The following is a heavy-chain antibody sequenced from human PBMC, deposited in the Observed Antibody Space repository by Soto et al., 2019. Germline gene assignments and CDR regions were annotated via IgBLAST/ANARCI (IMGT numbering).Heavy chain of an antibody. J-gene: IGHJ5*02. Sequence: QVQLVQSGAEVKKPGASVKVSCKTSGYTFTSYGISWVRQAPGQGLEWMGWISPYNGKTNYAQKVQGRVTMTTDTSRSIAYMQLTTLRSVDTTEHYCASDYSSGWPTNFSRKGENWFDPWGQGTLVTVSS. CDR1: GYTFTSYG. V-gene: IGHV1-18*01. CDR2: ISPYNGKT. D-gene: IGHD6-19*01. CDR3: ASDYSSGWPTNFSRKGENWFDP.